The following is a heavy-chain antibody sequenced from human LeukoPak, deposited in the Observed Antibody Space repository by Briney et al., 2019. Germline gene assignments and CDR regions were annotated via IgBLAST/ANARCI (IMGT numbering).Heavy chain of an antibody. CDR1: GFTFNNYW. D-gene: IGHD3-10*01. CDR2: INSDGSST. J-gene: IGHJ4*02. Sequence: PGGSLRLSCAASGFTFNNYWMHWVRQAPGKGLVWVSHINSDGSSTIYADSVKGRFTISRDNSKNTLYLQMNSLRAEDTAVYYCAREARRGTMVRGVIPQPEFDYWGQGTLVTVSS. V-gene: IGHV3-74*01. CDR3: AREARRGTMVRGVIPQPEFDY.